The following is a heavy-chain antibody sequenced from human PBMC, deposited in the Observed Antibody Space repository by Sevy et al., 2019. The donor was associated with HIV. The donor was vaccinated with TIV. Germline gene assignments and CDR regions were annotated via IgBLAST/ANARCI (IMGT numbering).Heavy chain of an antibody. CDR2: ISFDGDNK. V-gene: IGHV3-30*18. Sequence: GGSLRLSCEASGFSFSRYGMHWVRQVAGKGLEWVAVISFDGDNKYYSDSVRGRFAISRDNSENTMHLQMNNLRLDDTAVYYCAKGSSSIYAYSMDVWGQGTTVTVSS. D-gene: IGHD3-16*01. CDR3: AKGSSSIYAYSMDV. J-gene: IGHJ6*02. CDR1: GFSFSRYG.